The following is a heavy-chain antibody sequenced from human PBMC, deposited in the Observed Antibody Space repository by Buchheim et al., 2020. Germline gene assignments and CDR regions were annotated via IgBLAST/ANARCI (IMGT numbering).Heavy chain of an antibody. Sequence: QVQLQESGPGLVKPSETLFLTWSVSGASISSYHWSWIRQPPGKGLEWIGYMYYTGTTDFDPSLKSRVTMSVDMSKNQFSLKLSSVTAADTAIYFCASRTDHYDGSGSWFDYWGQG. CDR1: GASISSYH. D-gene: IGHD3-22*01. J-gene: IGHJ4*02. CDR3: ASRTDHYDGSGSWFDY. V-gene: IGHV4-59*01. CDR2: MYYTGTT.